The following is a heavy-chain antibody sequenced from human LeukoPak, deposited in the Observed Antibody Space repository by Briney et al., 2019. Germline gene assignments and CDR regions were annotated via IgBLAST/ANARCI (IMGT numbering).Heavy chain of an antibody. CDR2: IFYSGGT. CDR3: ARDKQPGDY. J-gene: IGHJ4*02. V-gene: IGHV4-59*01. D-gene: IGHD5-18*01. Sequence: KPSETLSLTCTVSGXSMSRYYWSWIRQPPGKGLEWVGYIFYSGGTHYNPSLKSRVTISVDTSKNQFSLKLSSVTAADTAVYYCARDKQPGDYWGQGTLVTVSS. CDR1: GXSMSRYY.